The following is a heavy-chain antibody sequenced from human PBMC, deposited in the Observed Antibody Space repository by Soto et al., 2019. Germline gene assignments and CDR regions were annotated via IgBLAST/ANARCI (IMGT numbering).Heavy chain of an antibody. Sequence: QVQLVQSGAEVKRPGASVKVSCKASGYTFSTYAIHWVRQAPGQRPEWMGWVNPANGYTKYSHKFQGRVTISTNTSATTAYMEMTSLNSDDTAVYYCASDSEWLTLGAECFQYWGQGTLVTVSS. J-gene: IGHJ1*01. D-gene: IGHD6-19*01. CDR2: VNPANGYT. CDR3: ASDSEWLTLGAECFQY. V-gene: IGHV1-3*01. CDR1: GYTFSTYA.